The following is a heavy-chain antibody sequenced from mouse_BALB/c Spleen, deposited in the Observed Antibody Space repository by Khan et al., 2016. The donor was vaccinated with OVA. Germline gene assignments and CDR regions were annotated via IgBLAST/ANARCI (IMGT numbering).Heavy chain of an antibody. J-gene: IGHJ2*01. V-gene: IGHV5-6*01. Sequence: EVELVESGGDLVRPGGSLKLSCAASGFSFSSYSMSWVRQTPEKRLEWVATISSGGTYTYYPDTVKGRFTISRDNANNTLSLQMSSLKSEDTTMYYCGTQRAYYGSNPYIDYWGQGTTLTVSS. CDR3: GTQRAYYGSNPYIDY. D-gene: IGHD1-1*01. CDR1: GFSFSSYS. CDR2: ISSGGTYT.